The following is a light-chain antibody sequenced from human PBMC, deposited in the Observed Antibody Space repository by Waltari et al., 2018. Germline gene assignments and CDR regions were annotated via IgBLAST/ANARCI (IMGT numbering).Light chain of an antibody. Sequence: QSALTQPASVSGSPGQSITISCTGTSSDVGMYNLVSWFQHHPGKAPKLMIYEVSNRPSGVSNRFSGSKSGNTSSLTISGLQAEDEAYYYCSSYTSSSTLEVFGGGTRLTVL. J-gene: IGLJ2*01. CDR1: SSDVGMYNL. CDR2: EVS. CDR3: SSYTSSSTLEV. V-gene: IGLV2-14*02.